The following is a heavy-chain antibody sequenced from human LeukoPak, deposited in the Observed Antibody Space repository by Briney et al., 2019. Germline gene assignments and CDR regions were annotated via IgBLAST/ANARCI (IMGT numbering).Heavy chain of an antibody. D-gene: IGHD2-15*01. J-gene: IGHJ3*02. CDR1: GFTFTSSA. Sequence: SVKVSCKASGFTFTSSAMQWVRQARGQRLEWIGWIVVGRGNTDYAQKFQERVTITRDMSTSTVYMEVSSLRSEDTAVYYCATDQSGGYLNDAFDIWGQGTMVTVSS. V-gene: IGHV1-58*02. CDR2: IVVGRGNT. CDR3: ATDQSGGYLNDAFDI.